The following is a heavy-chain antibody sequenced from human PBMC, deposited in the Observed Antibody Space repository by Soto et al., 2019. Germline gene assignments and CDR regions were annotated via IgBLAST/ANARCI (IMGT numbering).Heavy chain of an antibody. V-gene: IGHV4-34*01. CDR2: INHSGST. D-gene: IGHD2-8*02. Sequence: PSETLALTCAVYSGSVRGYEWTWIRQHPGTGLEWIGEINHSGSTNYNPSLKSRGTISVDTSKNQFSLKLTSVTAADTAVYYCARDKITGLFDYWGQGTLVTVSS. CDR1: SGSVRGYE. J-gene: IGHJ4*02. CDR3: ARDKITGLFDY.